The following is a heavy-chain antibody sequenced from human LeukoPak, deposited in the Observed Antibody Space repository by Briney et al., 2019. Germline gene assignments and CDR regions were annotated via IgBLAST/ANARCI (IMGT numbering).Heavy chain of an antibody. CDR1: GGSISNSSYY. J-gene: IGHJ3*01. V-gene: IGHV4-39*01. Sequence: SETLSLTCTVSGGSISNSSYYWGWIRQSPGKGLEWIGNIYYSGRTYYNPSLKSRVTISVDTSKNQFSLNLNSVTAADTALYYCAGLPSTWDAFHLWGQGTMVTVSS. CDR2: IYYSGRT. CDR3: AGLPSTWDAFHL. D-gene: IGHD1-26*01.